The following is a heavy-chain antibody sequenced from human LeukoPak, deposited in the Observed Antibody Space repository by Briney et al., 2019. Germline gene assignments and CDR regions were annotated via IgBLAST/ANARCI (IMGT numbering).Heavy chain of an antibody. CDR2: IYSGGST. J-gene: IGHJ4*02. D-gene: IGHD3-22*01. CDR3: ARASDYDSSGSNFDY. V-gene: IGHV3-53*01. Sequence: GGSLRLSCAASGFIVSSNYMSWVRQAPGKGLEWVSVIYSGGSTYYADSVKGRFTISRDNSKNTLYLQMNSLRAEDTAVYYCARASDYDSSGSNFDYWGQGTLVTVSS. CDR1: GFIVSSNY.